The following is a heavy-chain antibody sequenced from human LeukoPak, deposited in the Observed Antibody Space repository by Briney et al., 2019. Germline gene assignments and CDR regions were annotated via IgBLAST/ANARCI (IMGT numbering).Heavy chain of an antibody. D-gene: IGHD3-3*01. Sequence: ASVKVSCKASGGTFSSYAISWVRQAPGQGLEWMGGIIPIFGTANYAQKFQGRVTITADKSTSTAYMELSSLRSEDTAVYYCARDVDFWSGYDYWGQGTLVTVSS. CDR1: GGTFSSYA. CDR3: ARDVDFWSGYDY. V-gene: IGHV1-69*06. CDR2: IIPIFGTA. J-gene: IGHJ4*02.